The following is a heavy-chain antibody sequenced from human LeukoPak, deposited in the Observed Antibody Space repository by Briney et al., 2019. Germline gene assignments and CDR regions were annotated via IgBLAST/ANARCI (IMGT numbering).Heavy chain of an antibody. J-gene: IGHJ5*02. V-gene: IGHV4-34*01. CDR2: INHSGST. Sequence: SETLSLTCAVYGGSFSGYYWSWIRQPPGKGLEWIGEINHSGSTNYNPSLKSRVTISVDTSKNQFSLKLSSVTAADTAVYYCARGGRDIVVVVAARRWFDPWGQGTLVTVSS. CDR1: GGSFSGYY. CDR3: ARGGRDIVVVVAARRWFDP. D-gene: IGHD2-15*01.